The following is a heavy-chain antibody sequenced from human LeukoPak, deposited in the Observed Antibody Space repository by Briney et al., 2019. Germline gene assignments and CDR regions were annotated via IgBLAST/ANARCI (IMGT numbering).Heavy chain of an antibody. CDR1: GGSISSSSYY. V-gene: IGHV4-39*07. Sequence: SPSETLSLTCTVSGGSISSSSYYWGWIRQPPGKGLEWIGSIYYSGSTYYNPSLKSRVTISVDTSKNQFSLKLSSVTAADTAVYYCARYPGIAVAGSNYWGQGTLVTVSS. CDR3: ARYPGIAVAGSNY. J-gene: IGHJ4*02. CDR2: IYYSGST. D-gene: IGHD6-19*01.